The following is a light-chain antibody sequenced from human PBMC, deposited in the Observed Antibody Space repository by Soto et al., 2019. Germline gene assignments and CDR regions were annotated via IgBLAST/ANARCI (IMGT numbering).Light chain of an antibody. CDR2: GAS. V-gene: IGKV3-15*01. CDR1: QNVRSN. J-gene: IGKJ3*01. Sequence: EVFMTQSPAPLSVSPGERATLSCRASQNVRSNLAWYQQKPGQAPRLLIYGASMRATGIPARFSGSGSGTEFTLTISSLQSEDFALYYCQQYNNWPPTTFGPGTKVDIK. CDR3: QQYNNWPPTT.